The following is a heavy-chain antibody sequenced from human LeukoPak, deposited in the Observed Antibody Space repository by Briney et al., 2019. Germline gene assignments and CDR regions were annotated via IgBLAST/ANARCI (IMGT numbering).Heavy chain of an antibody. V-gene: IGHV3-9*01. CDR2: ISWNSGSI. CDR3: AKDNRRHYTSGPNPDSLH. D-gene: IGHD6-19*01. Sequence: SLRLSCAGSGFIFNNYAMHWVRQPPGKGLEWVSGISWNSGSIDYADSVKGRFTISRDNAKNSLYLQMNSRRVEDTAFYYCAKDNRRHYTSGPNPDSLHWGQGALVTVSS. CDR1: GFIFNNYA. J-gene: IGHJ4*02.